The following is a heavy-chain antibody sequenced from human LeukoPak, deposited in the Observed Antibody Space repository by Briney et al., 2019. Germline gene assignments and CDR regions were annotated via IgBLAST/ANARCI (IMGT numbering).Heavy chain of an antibody. CDR2: ISYDGSNK. D-gene: IGHD2-15*01. Sequence: GRSLRLSCAASGFTFSSYAMHWVRQAPGKGLEWVAVISYDGSNKYYADSVKGRFTISRDNAKNSLYLQMDSLRAEDTAVYYCARDPGYRFDYWGQGTLVTVSS. V-gene: IGHV3-30-3*01. CDR3: ARDPGYRFDY. J-gene: IGHJ4*02. CDR1: GFTFSSYA.